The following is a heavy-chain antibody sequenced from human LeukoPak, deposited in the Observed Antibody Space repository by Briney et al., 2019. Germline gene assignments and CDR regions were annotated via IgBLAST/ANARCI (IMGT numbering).Heavy chain of an antibody. V-gene: IGHV4-39*07. CDR3: ARAYDYSSMDV. CDR1: GGSISSGSYY. Sequence: SGTLSLTCTVSGGSISSGSYYWSWIRQPPGKGLEWIGSIYHSGSTYYNPSLKSRVTISVDTSKNQFSLKLSSVTAADTAVYYCARAYDYSSMDVWGKGTTVTVSS. CDR2: IYHSGST. D-gene: IGHD4-11*01. J-gene: IGHJ6*03.